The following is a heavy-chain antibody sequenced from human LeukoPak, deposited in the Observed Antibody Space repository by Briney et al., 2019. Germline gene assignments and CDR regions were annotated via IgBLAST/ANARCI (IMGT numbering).Heavy chain of an antibody. Sequence: SETLSLTCTVSGGSISSYYWSWIRQPPGKGLEWIGYIYYSGSTNYNPSLKSRVTISVDMSKTQLSLKLSSATAADTAVYYCASGTGSGYVFDYWGQGTLVTVSS. CDR3: ASGTGSGYVFDY. V-gene: IGHV4-59*01. J-gene: IGHJ4*02. D-gene: IGHD3-22*01. CDR1: GGSISSYY. CDR2: IYYSGST.